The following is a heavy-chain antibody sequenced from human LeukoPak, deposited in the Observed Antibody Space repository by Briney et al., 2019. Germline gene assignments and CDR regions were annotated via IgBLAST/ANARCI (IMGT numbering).Heavy chain of an antibody. D-gene: IGHD1-26*01. CDR2: IKQDGSVK. CDR1: GFTFSGYW. CDR3: AKDRASSWWYFDL. J-gene: IGHJ2*01. Sequence: PGGSLRLPCAASGFTFSGYWMMWVRQTPGKGLEWVANIKQDGSVKQYVDSVKGRFTISRDNSKNTLYLQMNSLTTEDTAVYYCAKDRASSWWYFDLWGRGTLVTVSS. V-gene: IGHV3-7*03.